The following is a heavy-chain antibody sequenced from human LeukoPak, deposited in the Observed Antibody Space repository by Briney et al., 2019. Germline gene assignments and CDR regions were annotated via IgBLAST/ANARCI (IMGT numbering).Heavy chain of an antibody. CDR2: TKQDGSEK. CDR1: GFTFRSYC. CDR3: ARGAYYYNSGDAFDV. J-gene: IGHJ3*01. V-gene: IGHV3-7*01. D-gene: IGHD3-10*01. Sequence: GGSLRLSCAASGFTFRSYCMSWVRQAPGKGLELVANTKQDGSEKYYVDSVKGRFTIPRDNARNSLYLQMNSLRVEDTAVYYCARGAYYYNSGDAFDVWGQGTMVAVSS.